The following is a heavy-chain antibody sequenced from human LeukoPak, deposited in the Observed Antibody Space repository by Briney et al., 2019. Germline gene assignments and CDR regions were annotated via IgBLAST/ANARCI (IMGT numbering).Heavy chain of an antibody. CDR2: ISWNSGSI. CDR1: GFTFDDYA. V-gene: IGHV3-9*01. D-gene: IGHD3-10*01. J-gene: IGHJ6*02. CDR3: AKDIAGVRGVIISLAMDV. Sequence: GGSLRLSCAASGFTFDDYAMHWVRQAPGKGLEWVSGISWNSGSIGYADSVKGRFTISRDNAKNSLYLQMNSLRAEDTALYYCAKDIAGVRGVIISLAMDVWGQGTTVTVSS.